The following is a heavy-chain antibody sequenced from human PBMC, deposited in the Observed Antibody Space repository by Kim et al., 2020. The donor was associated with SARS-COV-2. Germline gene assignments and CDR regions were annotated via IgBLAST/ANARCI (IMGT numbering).Heavy chain of an antibody. J-gene: IGHJ6*02. D-gene: IGHD4-17*01. V-gene: IGHV3-64*01. Sequence: ANSVQGRFTISRDNSKNTLYLQMGSLRGEDMAVYYCAREDRDYGDYIGMDVWGQGTTVTVS. CDR3: AREDRDYGDYIGMDV.